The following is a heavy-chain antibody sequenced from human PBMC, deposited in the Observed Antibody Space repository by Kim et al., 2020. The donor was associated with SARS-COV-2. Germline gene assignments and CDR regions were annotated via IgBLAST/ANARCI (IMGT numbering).Heavy chain of an antibody. CDR3: ARGIYFDY. Sequence: SETLSLTCTVSGGSISSSSYYWGWIRQPPGKGLEWIGSIYYSGSTYYNPSLKSRVTISVDTSKNQFSLKLSSVTAADTAVYYCARGIYFDYWGQGTLVTVSS. J-gene: IGHJ4*02. V-gene: IGHV4-39*01. D-gene: IGHD1-20*01. CDR1: GGSISSSSYY. CDR2: IYYSGST.